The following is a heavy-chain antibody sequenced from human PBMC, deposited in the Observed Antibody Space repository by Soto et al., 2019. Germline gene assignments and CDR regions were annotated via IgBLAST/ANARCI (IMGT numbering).Heavy chain of an antibody. CDR1: GCTFRTSA. Sequence: QVQLVQYGAEVKKPGSSVKVSCKTYGCTFRTSAISWVRQALGRGLEWMGGIMPVFPTPDYAQKFQGRVTITADESTSTAYMELTSLRSEDTAVYYVPRDKDPQPLGCNYDDIMDGWGQGTTVTVSS. CDR2: IMPVFPTP. CDR3: PRDKDPQPLGCNYDDIMDG. D-gene: IGHD3-22*01. V-gene: IGHV1-69*12. J-gene: IGHJ6*01.